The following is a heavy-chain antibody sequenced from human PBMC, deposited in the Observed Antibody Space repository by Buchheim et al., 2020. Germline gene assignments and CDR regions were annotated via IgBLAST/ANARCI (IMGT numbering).Heavy chain of an antibody. V-gene: IGHV3-11*01. CDR2: ISRSRNNV. CDR3: AKSGPGGYCSSTSCWSDYYYYYGMDV. Sequence: QEQLVQSGGGLVQPGGSLRLSCAASGFSVSDYYMHWIRQVPGKGFEWFSYISRSRNNVFYADSVQGRFTISRDNTQNSLLLQMNSLRAEDTAVYYCAKSGPGGYCSSTSCWSDYYYYYGMDVWGQGTT. J-gene: IGHJ6*02. D-gene: IGHD2-2*01. CDR1: GFSVSDYY.